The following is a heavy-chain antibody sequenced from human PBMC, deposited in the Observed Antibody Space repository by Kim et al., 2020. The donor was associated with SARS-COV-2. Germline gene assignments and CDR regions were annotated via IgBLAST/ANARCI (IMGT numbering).Heavy chain of an antibody. Sequence: GGSLRLSCAASGFTFISYAMSWVRQAPGKGLEWVSAISGSGGSPYYADSVKGRFTISRDTSKNTLYLKMNSLRAEETALYYCANELRSPIYYYYGMDVWG. J-gene: IGHJ6*01. CDR1: GFTFISYA. CDR2: ISGSGGSP. CDR3: ANELRSPIYYYYGMDV. V-gene: IGHV3-23*01. D-gene: IGHD5-12*01.